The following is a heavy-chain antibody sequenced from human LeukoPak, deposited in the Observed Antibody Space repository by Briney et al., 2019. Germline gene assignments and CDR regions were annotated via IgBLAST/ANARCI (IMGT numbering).Heavy chain of an antibody. V-gene: IGHV4-61*02. J-gene: IGHJ4*02. Sequence: SETLSLTCTVSGGSLSSDRFYWRWVRQPAGERPEWSGCIKSSNPNNNPSLKSRVTISVDTSTNNFSLKLSPLTAAAPPCFYGARVPDWTDVPDYWGEGTLVTVSS. CDR2: IKSSNP. D-gene: IGHD3/OR15-3a*01. CDR1: GGSLSSDRFY. CDR3: ARVPDWTDVPDY.